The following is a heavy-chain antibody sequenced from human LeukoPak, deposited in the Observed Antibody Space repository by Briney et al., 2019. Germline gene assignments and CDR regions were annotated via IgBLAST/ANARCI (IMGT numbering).Heavy chain of an antibody. Sequence: SVKVSCTASGGTFSSYAISWVRQAPGQGLEWMGGIIPIFGTANYAQKFQGRVTITADESTSTAYMELSSLRSEDTAVYYCARGKRETTVTSHFDYWGQGTLVTVSS. CDR1: GGTFSSYA. J-gene: IGHJ4*02. CDR3: ARGKRETTVTSHFDY. D-gene: IGHD4-17*01. V-gene: IGHV1-69*13. CDR2: IIPIFGTA.